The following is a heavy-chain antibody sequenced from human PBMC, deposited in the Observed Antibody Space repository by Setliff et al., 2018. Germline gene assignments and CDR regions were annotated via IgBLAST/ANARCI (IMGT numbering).Heavy chain of an antibody. CDR3: ATLLANYGSGMDV. CDR2: IFQSGNT. V-gene: IGHV4-34*12. J-gene: IGHJ6*02. CDR1: GGSFSGYY. D-gene: IGHD3-10*01. Sequence: SETLSLTCAVYGGSFSGYYWSWIRQPPGKGLEWIGEIFQSGNTYYNPSLKSRVTISVDTSKNQFSLKVNSVTAADTAVYYCATLLANYGSGMDVWGQGTTVTVSS.